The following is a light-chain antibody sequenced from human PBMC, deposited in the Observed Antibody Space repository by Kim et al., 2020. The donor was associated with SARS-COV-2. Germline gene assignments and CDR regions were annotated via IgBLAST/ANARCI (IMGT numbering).Light chain of an antibody. V-gene: IGKV3-20*01. CDR1: QSVRSTY. CDR2: GAS. Sequence: EIVLTQSPGTLSLSPGERATLSCRASQSVRSTYLAWYQQKPGQAPRLLIYGASSRATGIPDRFSGSGSGTDFTLTISRLEPEDFAEYYCQQYGSSPLTFGGGTKVDIK. CDR3: QQYGSSPLT. J-gene: IGKJ4*01.